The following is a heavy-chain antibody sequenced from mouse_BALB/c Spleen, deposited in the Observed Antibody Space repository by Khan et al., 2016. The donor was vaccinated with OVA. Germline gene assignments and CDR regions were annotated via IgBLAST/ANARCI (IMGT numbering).Heavy chain of an antibody. J-gene: IGHJ2*01. CDR2: INPHIGET. Sequence: VRLQQSGPELVKLGASVKISCKASGYSFTGYFMNWVMQSHGKSLEWIGRINPHIGETFYNQKFKGKATLTVDESSSTAHMELRSLASEDSAVYYCARIYRSDFDYWGQGTTLTVSS. V-gene: IGHV1-20*02. D-gene: IGHD1-1*01. CDR3: ARIYRSDFDY. CDR1: GYSFTGYF.